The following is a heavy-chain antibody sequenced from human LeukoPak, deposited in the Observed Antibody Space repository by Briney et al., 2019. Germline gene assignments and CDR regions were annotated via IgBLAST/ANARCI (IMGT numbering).Heavy chain of an antibody. CDR3: ARDVDGSGSADY. J-gene: IGHJ4*02. CDR2: ISGSGGST. V-gene: IGHV3-23*01. Sequence: PGGSLRLSCAASGFTFSSYAMSWVRQAPGKGLEWVSAISGSGGSTYYADSVKGRFTISRDNSKNTLYLQMNSLRAEDTAVYYCARDVDGSGSADYWGQGTLVTVSS. CDR1: GFTFSSYA. D-gene: IGHD3-10*01.